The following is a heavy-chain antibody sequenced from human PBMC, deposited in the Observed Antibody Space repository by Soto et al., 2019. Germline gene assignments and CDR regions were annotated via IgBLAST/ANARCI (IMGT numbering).Heavy chain of an antibody. V-gene: IGHV1-69*01. CDR1: GGTFSSYA. J-gene: IGHJ3*02. CDR3: ARGPQGGEQWLGAFDI. D-gene: IGHD6-19*01. CDR2: IIPIFGTA. Sequence: QVQLVQSGAEVKKPGSSVKVSCKASGGTFSSYAISWVRQAPGQGLEWMGGIIPIFGTANYAQKFQGRVTITADESTSTAYMELSSLRSEDTAVYYCARGPQGGEQWLGAFDIWGQGTMVTVSS.